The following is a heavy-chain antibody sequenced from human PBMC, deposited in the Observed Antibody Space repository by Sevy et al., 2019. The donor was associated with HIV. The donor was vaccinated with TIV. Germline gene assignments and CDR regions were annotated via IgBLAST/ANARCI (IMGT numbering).Heavy chain of an antibody. CDR1: GGSLDVFG. D-gene: IGHD7-27*01. J-gene: IGHJ4*02. CDR3: ARDNWGSIDY. Sequence: SETLSLTCTVSGGSLDVFGWTWVRQPPGKGLEWIGYAYYNGRTNHNPSLKSRLTIPVGTSARQFSLHLNSVTAADTAIYYCARDNWGSIDYWGQGILVTVSS. CDR2: AYYNGRT. V-gene: IGHV4-59*01.